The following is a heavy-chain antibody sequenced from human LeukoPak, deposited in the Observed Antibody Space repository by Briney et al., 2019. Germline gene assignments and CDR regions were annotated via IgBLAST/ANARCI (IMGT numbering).Heavy chain of an antibody. D-gene: IGHD5-12*01. CDR3: TRSPLGRWLRLLLPEY. CDR1: GFTFGDYA. CDR2: IRSKAYGGTT. Sequence: GGSLRLSCTASGFTFGDYAMSWVRQAPGKGLEWVGFIRSKAYGGTTEYAASVKGRFTISRDDSKSIAYLQMNSLKTEDTAVYYCTRSPLGRWLRLLLPEYWGQGTLVTVSS. V-gene: IGHV3-49*04. J-gene: IGHJ4*02.